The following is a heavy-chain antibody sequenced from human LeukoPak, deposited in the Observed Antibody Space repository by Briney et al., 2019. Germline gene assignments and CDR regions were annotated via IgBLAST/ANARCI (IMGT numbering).Heavy chain of an antibody. J-gene: IGHJ4*02. Sequence: GGSLRLSCAASGITFSTYAMHWVRQAPGKGLEWVAIISHDGSEQYYLDSVKGRFTISRDNSKNILYLQMNSLRAEDTAVYYCARGTLRYCSSSTCRIFDYWGQGTLVTVSS. CDR2: ISHDGSEQ. D-gene: IGHD2-2*01. CDR1: GITFSTYA. V-gene: IGHV3-30-3*01. CDR3: ARGTLRYCSSSTCRIFDY.